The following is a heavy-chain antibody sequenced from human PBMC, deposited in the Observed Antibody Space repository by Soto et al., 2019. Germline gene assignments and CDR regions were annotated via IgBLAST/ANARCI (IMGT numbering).Heavy chain of an antibody. J-gene: IGHJ4*02. Sequence: PGGSLRLSCAASGFTFSTYGMHWVRQAPGKGLEWVAVISYDGVNKYYADSVKGRFTISRDNSKNTLYLQMNSLRAEDTAVYYCAKSVCNWNDGFFDYWGQGTLVTVSS. CDR3: AKSVCNWNDGFFDY. V-gene: IGHV3-30*18. CDR1: GFTFSTYG. D-gene: IGHD1-1*01. CDR2: ISYDGVNK.